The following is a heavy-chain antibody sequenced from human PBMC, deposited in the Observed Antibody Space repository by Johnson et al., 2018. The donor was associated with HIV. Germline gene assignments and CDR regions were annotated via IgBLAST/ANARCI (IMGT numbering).Heavy chain of an antibody. D-gene: IGHD3-22*01. CDR2: INRNGGST. V-gene: IGHV3-20*04. CDR3: ARGVSSGYYSNAFDV. J-gene: IGHJ3*01. Sequence: MQLVESGGGLVKPGGSLRLSCVASGFTFSDYYMTWIRQAPGKGLEWVSGINRNGGSTGYADSVKGRFTISSDSAKNSLYLQMNSLRAEDTALYYCARGVSSGYYSNAFDVWGQGTMATVSS. CDR1: GFTFSDYY.